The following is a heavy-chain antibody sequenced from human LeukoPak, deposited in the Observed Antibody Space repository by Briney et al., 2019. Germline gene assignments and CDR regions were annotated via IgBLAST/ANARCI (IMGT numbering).Heavy chain of an antibody. D-gene: IGHD3-10*01. CDR3: ARGYGSGSYRVFDY. Sequence: SETLSLTCAVSGGSISSGGYSWNWIRQPPGKGLEWIGYLHYSGSTYYNPSLESRVLISVDTSKNQFSLKLSSVTAADTAVYYCARGYGSGSYRVFDYWGQGTLVTVSS. V-gene: IGHV4-30-4*07. J-gene: IGHJ4*02. CDR1: GGSISSGGYS. CDR2: LHYSGST.